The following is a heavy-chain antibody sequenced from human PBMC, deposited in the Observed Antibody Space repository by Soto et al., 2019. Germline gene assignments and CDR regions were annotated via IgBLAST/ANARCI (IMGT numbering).Heavy chain of an antibody. D-gene: IGHD3-3*01. CDR3: AKVLQYYYTPYGLDV. CDR2: ISGRGSST. Sequence: EVHLLESGGGLVQPGGSLRLSCAASGFTFSSYAMSWVRQAPGKGLEWVSGISGRGSSTYYADSVKGRFTISRDNSKNTLYLQMNSLRAEDTTVYYCAKVLQYYYTPYGLDVWGQGTTVTVSS. V-gene: IGHV3-23*01. J-gene: IGHJ6*02. CDR1: GFTFSSYA.